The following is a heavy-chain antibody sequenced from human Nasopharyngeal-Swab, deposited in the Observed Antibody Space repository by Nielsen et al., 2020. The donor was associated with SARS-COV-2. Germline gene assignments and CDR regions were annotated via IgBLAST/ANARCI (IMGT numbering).Heavy chain of an antibody. CDR3: AKEPSSGSYPS. Sequence: GESLKISCAASGFTFSSYDMHWVRQAPGKGLEWVAVISYDGSNKYYADSVKGRFTISRDNSKSTLYLQMNSLRAEDTAVYYCAKEPSSGSYPSWGQGTLVTVSS. D-gene: IGHD1-26*01. CDR1: GFTFSSYD. J-gene: IGHJ4*02. V-gene: IGHV3-30*18. CDR2: ISYDGSNK.